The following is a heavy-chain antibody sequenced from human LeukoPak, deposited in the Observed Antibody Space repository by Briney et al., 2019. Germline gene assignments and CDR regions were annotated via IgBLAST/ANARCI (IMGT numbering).Heavy chain of an antibody. J-gene: IGHJ4*02. CDR1: GGSISSTSYY. CDR3: ARVYSSSWYIDY. D-gene: IGHD6-13*01. V-gene: IGHV4-39*07. CDR2: IHHSGST. Sequence: PSETLSLTCTVSGGSISSTSYYWGWIRQTPGKGLEWIGSIHHSGSTHYNPSLKSRVTISIDTSKNQFSLKLSSVTAADTAVYYCARVYSSSWYIDYWGQGTLVTVSS.